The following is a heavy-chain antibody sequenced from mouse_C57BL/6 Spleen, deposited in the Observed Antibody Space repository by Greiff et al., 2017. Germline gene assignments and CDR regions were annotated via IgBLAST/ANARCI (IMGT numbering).Heavy chain of an antibody. CDR1: GYTFTNYC. Sequence: QVQLQQSGAELVRPGASVKVSFKASGYTFTNYCMNWVKQRPGQGLEWIVRIHPSSGDTNYNEKFKGKATLTAEKSSSTAYMQLSSLTSEDSAVYYCAIDDRESDYWGRGHGATVSA. J-gene: IGHJ3*01. CDR3: AIDDRESDY. CDR2: IHPSSGDT. V-gene: IGHV1-76*01.